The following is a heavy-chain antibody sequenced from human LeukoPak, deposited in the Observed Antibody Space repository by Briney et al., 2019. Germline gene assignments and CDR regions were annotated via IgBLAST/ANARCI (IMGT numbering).Heavy chain of an antibody. J-gene: IGHJ4*02. D-gene: IGHD6-19*01. CDR2: IYYSGST. CDR3: ARHSSGSIYYFDY. CDR1: GGSISSHH. V-gene: IGHV4-59*08. Sequence: PSETLSLTCTVSGGSISSHHWSWIRQPPGKGLEWIGYIYYSGSTNYNPSLKSRVTISVDTSKNQFSLKLSSVTAADTAVYYCARHSSGSIYYFDYWGQGTLVTVSS.